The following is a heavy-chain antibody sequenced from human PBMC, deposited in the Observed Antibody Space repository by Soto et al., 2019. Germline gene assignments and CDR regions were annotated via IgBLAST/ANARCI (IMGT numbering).Heavy chain of an antibody. J-gene: IGHJ6*03. CDR1: GFTFSSYA. CDR2: ISGSGGST. V-gene: IGHV3-23*01. CDR3: ANSPPPAAMVEGYYYYYMDV. D-gene: IGHD2-2*01. Sequence: PGGSLRLSCAASGFTFSSYAMSWVRQAPGKGLEWVSAISGSGGSTYYADSVKGRFTISRDNSKNTLYLQMNSLRAEDTAVYYCANSPPPAAMVEGYYYYYMDVWGKGTTVTVSS.